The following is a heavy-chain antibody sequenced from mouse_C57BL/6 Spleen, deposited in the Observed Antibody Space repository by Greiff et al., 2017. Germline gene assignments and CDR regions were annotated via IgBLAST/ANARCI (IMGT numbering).Heavy chain of an antibody. Sequence: SGAELVRPGASVTLSCKASGYTFTDYEMHWVKQTPVHGLEWIGAIDPETGGTAYNQKFKGKAILTADKSSSTAYMELRSLTSEDSAVYYCTRRGVGWLFDYWGQGTTLTVSS. CDR3: TRRGVGWLFDY. V-gene: IGHV1-15*01. CDR1: GYTFTDYE. CDR2: IDPETGGT. J-gene: IGHJ2*01. D-gene: IGHD1-1*01.